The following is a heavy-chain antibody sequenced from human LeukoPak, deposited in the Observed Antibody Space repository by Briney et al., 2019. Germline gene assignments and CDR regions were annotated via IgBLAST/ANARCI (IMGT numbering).Heavy chain of an antibody. CDR1: GGSISSGGYS. CDR3: ARGTVTRYWYFDL. J-gene: IGHJ2*01. CDR2: IYHSGST. Sequence: SETLSLTCAVSGGSISSGGYSWSWVRQPPGKGLEWIGYIYHSGSTYYNPSLKGRVTISVDRSKNQFSLKLSSVTAADTAVYYCARGTVTRYWYFDLWGRGTLVTVSS. D-gene: IGHD4-17*01. V-gene: IGHV4-30-2*01.